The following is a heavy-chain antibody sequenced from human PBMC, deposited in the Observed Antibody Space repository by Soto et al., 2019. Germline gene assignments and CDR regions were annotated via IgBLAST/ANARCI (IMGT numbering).Heavy chain of an antibody. J-gene: IGHJ4*02. CDR1: GYSFTGLG. CDR2: MEPSSGRT. D-gene: IGHD2-2*01. Sequence: SVKVSCKASGYSFTGLGINWVRQTTGQGLEWMGWMEPSSGRTGYAQKFQGRVTMTRDTSINTAYMELSSLTSDDTAFYYCARGVPARVDYCGQGYLVTVSS. CDR3: ARGVPARVDY. V-gene: IGHV1-8*01.